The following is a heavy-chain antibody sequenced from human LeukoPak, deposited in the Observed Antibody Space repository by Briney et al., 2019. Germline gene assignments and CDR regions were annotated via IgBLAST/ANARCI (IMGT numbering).Heavy chain of an antibody. J-gene: IGHJ5*02. V-gene: IGHV4-59*01. D-gene: IGHD3-22*01. CDR3: ARQDSGYPYWFDP. CDR1: GGSISSYY. Sequence: PSETLSLTCTVSGGSISSYYWSWIRQPPGKGLEWIGYIYYSGSTNYNPSLKSRVTISVDTSKNQFSLKLSSVTAADTAVYYCARQDSGYPYWFDPWGQGTLVTVSS. CDR2: IYYSGST.